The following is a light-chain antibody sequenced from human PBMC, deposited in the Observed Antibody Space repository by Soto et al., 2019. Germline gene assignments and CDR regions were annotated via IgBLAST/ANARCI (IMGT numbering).Light chain of an antibody. CDR1: NVGRHE. Sequence: QSVVTQPPSVSGTPGQGVIISCSNVGRHEVSWYQQVPGMAPKLLIHTTSQRPSGVPDRFSASKSGTSASLAIRGLQSDDEADYFCSSWDDSLSGVVFGRGTKATVL. V-gene: IGLV1-44*01. CDR3: SSWDDSLSGVV. CDR2: TTS. J-gene: IGLJ2*01.